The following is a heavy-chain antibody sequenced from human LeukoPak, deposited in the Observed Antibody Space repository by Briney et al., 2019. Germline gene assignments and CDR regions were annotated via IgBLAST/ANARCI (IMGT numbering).Heavy chain of an antibody. J-gene: IGHJ6*02. V-gene: IGHV4-39*02. CDR3: ARDCSSTSCYATNLLPDYYGMDV. CDR1: GGSISSSSYF. D-gene: IGHD2-2*01. CDR2: IFYSGST. Sequence: PSETLSLTCTVSGGSISSSSYFWGWIRQPPGKGLEWIGSIFYSGSTYYNPSLNSRVTISIDTSKNQFSLRLSSVTAADTAVYYCARDCSSTSCYATNLLPDYYGMDVWGQGTTVTVSS.